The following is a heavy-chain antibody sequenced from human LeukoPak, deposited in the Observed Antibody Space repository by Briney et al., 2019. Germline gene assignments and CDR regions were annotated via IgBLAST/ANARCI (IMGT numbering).Heavy chain of an antibody. D-gene: IGHD1-26*01. CDR2: ISSNGGST. V-gene: IGHV3-64*01. Sequence: PGGSLRLSCAASGFTFSSYAMHWLRQAPGKGLEYVSAISSNGGSTYYANSVKGRFTISRDNSKNTLYLQMGSLRAEDMAVYYCARVRLSGSYFFDYWGQGTLVTVSP. CDR1: GFTFSSYA. J-gene: IGHJ4*02. CDR3: ARVRLSGSYFFDY.